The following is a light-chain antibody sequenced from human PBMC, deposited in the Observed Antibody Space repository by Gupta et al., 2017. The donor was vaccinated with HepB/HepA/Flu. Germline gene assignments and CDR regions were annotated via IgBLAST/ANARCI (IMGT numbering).Light chain of an antibody. CDR3: SYSKTTITSVV. CDR1: SSDIGGFDA. CDR2: SVS. Sequence: QSALTQPASVSGSPGQSITISCAGSSSDIGGFDAVSWYKQYPGKATERLIDSVSSRPCGIYYRFLCYTTGRNASPLIIVLPPEEEGADYWSYSKTTITSVVFGGGTKLTVL. J-gene: IGLJ2*01. V-gene: IGLV2-14*01.